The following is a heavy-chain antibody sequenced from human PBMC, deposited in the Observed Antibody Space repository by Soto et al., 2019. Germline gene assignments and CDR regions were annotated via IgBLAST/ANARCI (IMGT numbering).Heavy chain of an antibody. CDR2: IDPSDSYI. D-gene: IGHD6-19*01. CDR1: GYTFSGHW. Sequence: GESLKISCKTSGYTFSGHWISWVRQVPGKGLQWMGNIDPSDSYINYNPAFRGHVTFSVDKSSSTAYLHWRSLGPSDTAIYYCARHGAAIWLGYWGQGTLVTVSS. J-gene: IGHJ4*02. CDR3: ARHGAAIWLGY. V-gene: IGHV5-10-1*01.